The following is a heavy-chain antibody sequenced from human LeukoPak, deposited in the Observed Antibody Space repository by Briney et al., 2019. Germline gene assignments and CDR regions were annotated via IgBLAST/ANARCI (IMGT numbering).Heavy chain of an antibody. Sequence: GASVKVSCKASGYTFTCYYMHWVRQAPGQGLEWMGWINPNSGGTNYAQKFQGRVTMTRDTSISTAYMELSRLRSDDTAVYYCARGVPSSSSAGWFDPWGQGTLVTVSS. CDR3: ARGVPSSSSAGWFDP. D-gene: IGHD6-6*01. J-gene: IGHJ5*02. CDR2: INPNSGGT. V-gene: IGHV1-2*02. CDR1: GYTFTCYY.